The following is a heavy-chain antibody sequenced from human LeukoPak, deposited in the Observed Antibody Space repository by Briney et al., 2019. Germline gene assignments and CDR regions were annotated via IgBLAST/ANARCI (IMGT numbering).Heavy chain of an antibody. J-gene: IGHJ4*02. Sequence: QAGGSLRLSCAASGFTFSSYAMHWVRQAPGKGLEWVAVISYDGSNKYYADSVKGRFTIARDNSKNTLYLQMNSLRVEDTTIYYCARGSSSSWPRYYFDNWGQGTLVTVSS. V-gene: IGHV3-30-3*01. CDR2: ISYDGSNK. CDR3: ARGSSSSWPRYYFDN. D-gene: IGHD6-19*01. CDR1: GFTFSSYA.